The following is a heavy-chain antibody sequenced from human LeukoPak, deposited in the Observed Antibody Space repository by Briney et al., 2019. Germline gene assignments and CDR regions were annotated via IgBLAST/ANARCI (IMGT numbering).Heavy chain of an antibody. Sequence: MSSETLSLTCTVSGGSISSSSYYWGWIRQPPGKGLEWIGGIYYSGSTYYNPSLKSRVTISVDTSKNQFSLKLSSVTAADTAVYYCARDSYGDYGGIDYWGQGTLVTVSS. CDR1: GGSISSSSYY. V-gene: IGHV4-39*07. J-gene: IGHJ4*02. CDR2: IYYSGST. D-gene: IGHD4-17*01. CDR3: ARDSYGDYGGIDY.